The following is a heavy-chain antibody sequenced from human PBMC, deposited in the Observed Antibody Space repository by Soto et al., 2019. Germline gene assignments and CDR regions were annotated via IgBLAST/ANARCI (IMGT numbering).Heavy chain of an antibody. CDR3: ARFVGYGGDDYYFDY. CDR1: GFTFSTYA. CDR2: ISRDGTNK. D-gene: IGHD5-12*01. V-gene: IGHV3-30-3*01. J-gene: IGHJ4*02. Sequence: QVQLVESGGGVVQPGRSLRLSCAASGFTFSTYAMHWVRQAPGKGLEWVAVISRDGTNKYHADSVKGRFTISRDNSKNTMYLPMNSLRAEDTAMYYCARFVGYGGDDYYFDYWGQGTLVTVSS.